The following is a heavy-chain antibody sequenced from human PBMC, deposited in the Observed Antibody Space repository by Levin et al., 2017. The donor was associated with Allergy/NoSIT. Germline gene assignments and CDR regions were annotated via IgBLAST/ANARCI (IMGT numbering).Heavy chain of an antibody. J-gene: IGHJ6*02. CDR2: INPSGGST. CDR3: ARDQGDSSSPSYYYYYGMDV. CDR1: GYTFTSYY. V-gene: IGHV1-46*01. Sequence: ASVKVSCKASGYTFTSYYMHWVRQAPGQGLEWMGIINPSGGSTSYAQKFQGRVTMTRDTSTSTVYMELSSLRSEDTAVYYCARDQGDSSSPSYYYYYGMDVWGQGTTVTVSS. D-gene: IGHD6-6*01.